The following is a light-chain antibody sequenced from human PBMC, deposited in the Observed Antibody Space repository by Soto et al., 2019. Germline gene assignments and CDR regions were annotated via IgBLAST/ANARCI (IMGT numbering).Light chain of an antibody. Sequence: QSVLTQPPSASGTPGQRVSISCSGSSSNIGRHYVYWYQQLPRTAPKLLNYRNDQRPPGVPDRFSGSKSGTSASLAISGLRSEDEADYYCAAWDDSLSASVFAGGTHLTVL. V-gene: IGLV1-47*01. CDR2: RND. CDR3: AAWDDSLSASV. J-gene: IGLJ7*01. CDR1: SSNIGRHY.